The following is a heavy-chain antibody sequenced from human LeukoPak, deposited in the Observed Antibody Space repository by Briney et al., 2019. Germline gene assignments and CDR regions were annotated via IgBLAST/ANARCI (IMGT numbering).Heavy chain of an antibody. Sequence: GGSLRLSCAASGFTFSSYGMHWVRQAPGKGLEWVAIIRYDGSNKYYADSVKGRCTISRDNSKNTLYLQMNSLRAEDTAVYYCAKEGCSGGSCYHDAFDIWGQGTMVTVSS. CDR1: GFTFSSYG. J-gene: IGHJ3*02. D-gene: IGHD2-15*01. CDR2: IRYDGSNK. V-gene: IGHV3-30*02. CDR3: AKEGCSGGSCYHDAFDI.